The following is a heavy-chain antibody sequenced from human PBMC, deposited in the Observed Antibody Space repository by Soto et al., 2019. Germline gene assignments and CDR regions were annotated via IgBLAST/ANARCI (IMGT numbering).Heavy chain of an antibody. D-gene: IGHD4-17*01. CDR3: ARGDADYEGSWFDP. CDR1: GYTFADYG. CDR2: ISVYNGYT. J-gene: IGHJ5*02. Sequence: HVQLEQSGAEVEKPGASVKVSCKASGYTFADYGITWVRQAPGQGLEWMGWISVYNGYTKDAPKFQGRVIMTTDTSTNTAYMDLRSLTSGDTAMYYCARGDADYEGSWFDPWGQGTLVTV. V-gene: IGHV1-18*01.